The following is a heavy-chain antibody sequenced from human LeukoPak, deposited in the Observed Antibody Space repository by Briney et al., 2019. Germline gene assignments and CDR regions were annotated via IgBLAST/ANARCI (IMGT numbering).Heavy chain of an antibody. D-gene: IGHD3-22*01. CDR3: ARTHYYDSSGYYQRGPVWFDP. CDR2: INHSGST. J-gene: IGHJ5*02. Sequence: KPSETLSLTCAAYGGSFSGYYWSWIRQRPGKGLEWIGEINHSGSTNYNPSLKSRVTISVDTSKNQFSLKLTSVTAADTAVYYCARTHYYDSSGYYQRGPVWFDPWGQGTLVTVSS. CDR1: GGSFSGYY. V-gene: IGHV4-34*01.